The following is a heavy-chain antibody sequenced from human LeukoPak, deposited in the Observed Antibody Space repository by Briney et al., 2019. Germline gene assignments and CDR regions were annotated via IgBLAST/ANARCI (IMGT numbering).Heavy chain of an antibody. CDR2: ISSSSSYI. CDR3: ASSYGSGSYPRGDY. V-gene: IGHV3-21*01. D-gene: IGHD3-10*01. Sequence: GGSLRLSCAASGFTFSSYSMNWVRQAPGKGLEWVSSISSSSSYIYYADSVKGRFTISRDNAKNSLYLQMNSLRAEDTAVYYCASSYGSGSYPRGDYWGQGTLVTVSS. J-gene: IGHJ4*02. CDR1: GFTFSSYS.